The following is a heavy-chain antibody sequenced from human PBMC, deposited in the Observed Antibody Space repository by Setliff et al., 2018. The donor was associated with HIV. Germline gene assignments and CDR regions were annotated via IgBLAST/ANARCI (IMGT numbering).Heavy chain of an antibody. D-gene: IGHD6-19*01. CDR1: GYTFTSYA. CDR3: ARAAIPMAGLDY. CDR2: IVVGSGNT. J-gene: IGHJ4*02. V-gene: IGHV1-2*02. Sequence: ASVKVSCKASGYTFTSYAMNWVRQAPGQGLEWIGWIVVGSGNTNYAQKFQDRVTMTRDTSTSTAYMELTSMRFDDTAVYYCARAAIPMAGLDYWGQGTPVTVSS.